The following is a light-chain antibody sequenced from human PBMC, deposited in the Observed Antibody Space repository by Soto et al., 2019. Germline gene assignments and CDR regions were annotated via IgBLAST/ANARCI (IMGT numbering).Light chain of an antibody. Sequence: ELVLTQSPATLSLSPGERATLFCGASQSISSYLAWYQQKPGQAPKLLIYEVSNMATGIPARFSGSGSGADFTLTISSLEPGDFAIYYCQQHINWPLTFGGGTKVDIK. CDR3: QQHINWPLT. CDR2: EVS. J-gene: IGKJ4*01. CDR1: QSISSY. V-gene: IGKV3-11*01.